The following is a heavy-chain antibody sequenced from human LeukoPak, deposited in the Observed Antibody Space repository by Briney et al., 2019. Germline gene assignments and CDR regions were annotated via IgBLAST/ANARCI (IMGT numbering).Heavy chain of an antibody. J-gene: IGHJ5*02. CDR3: ASSRFGDLFLDP. D-gene: IGHD3-10*01. V-gene: IGHV4-34*01. CDR2: INHSGST. Sequence: PSETLSLTCAVYGGSFSGYYWSWIRQPPGKGLEWIGEINHSGSTNYNPPLKSRVTISVDTPKNQISLKLSSVTAADTAVYYCASSRFGDLFLDPWGQGTLVTVSS. CDR1: GGSFSGYY.